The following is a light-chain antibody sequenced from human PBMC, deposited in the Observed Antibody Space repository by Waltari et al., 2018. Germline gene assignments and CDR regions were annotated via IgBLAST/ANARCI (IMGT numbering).Light chain of an antibody. CDR2: DTS. CDR1: QSVRNY. Sequence: EIVLTQSPATLALSPGERATLSCRASQSVRNYLAWFQQKPGQVPRLPIHDTSNRGASVPAGFSGSGSGRDFTVSISSLESEDFAVYYWQQRSSWPRTFGGGTKVQVK. CDR3: QQRSSWPRT. J-gene: IGKJ4*01. V-gene: IGKV3-11*02.